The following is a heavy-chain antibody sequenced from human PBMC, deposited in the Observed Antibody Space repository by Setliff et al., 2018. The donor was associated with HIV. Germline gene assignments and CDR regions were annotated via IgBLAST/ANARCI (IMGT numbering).Heavy chain of an antibody. J-gene: IGHJ4*02. V-gene: IGHV7-4-1*02. CDR1: GYTFTTYG. Sequence: ASVKVSCKASGYTFTTYGISWVRQAPGQGFEWMGWINTETGNPMHAQGFRGRFVFSLDTSVSTTYLQINSLKAEDTAMYYCARVGSYWSTFDYWGQGALVTVSS. CDR2: INTETGNP. CDR3: ARVGSYWSTFDY. D-gene: IGHD1-26*01.